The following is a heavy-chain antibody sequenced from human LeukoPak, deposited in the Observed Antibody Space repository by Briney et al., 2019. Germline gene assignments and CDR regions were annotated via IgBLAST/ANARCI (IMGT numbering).Heavy chain of an antibody. Sequence: GGSLRLSCAASGFTLSSYAMSWVRQAPGKGLEWVSSITSSSNYIYYADSVRGRFTISRDNSKNSLYLQMNSLRAEDTAVYYCARSRYDHYYMDVWGKGTTVTVSS. CDR2: ITSSSNYI. V-gene: IGHV3-21*01. CDR1: GFTLSSYA. J-gene: IGHJ6*03. CDR3: ARSRYDHYYMDV.